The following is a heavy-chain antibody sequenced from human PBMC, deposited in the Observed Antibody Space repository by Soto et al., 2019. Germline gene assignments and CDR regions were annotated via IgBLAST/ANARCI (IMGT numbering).Heavy chain of an antibody. J-gene: IGHJ3*02. CDR2: INPSGGST. V-gene: IGHV1-46*01. Sequence: ASEKVSCKASGYTFTSYYMHWVRQAPGQGLEWMGIINPSGGSTSYAQKFQGRVTMTRDTSTSTVYMELSSLRSEDTAVYYCARGPNIVVVPAADYGGNSEAFDIWGQGTMVTVSS. D-gene: IGHD2-2*01. CDR3: ARGPNIVVVPAADYGGNSEAFDI. CDR1: GYTFTSYY.